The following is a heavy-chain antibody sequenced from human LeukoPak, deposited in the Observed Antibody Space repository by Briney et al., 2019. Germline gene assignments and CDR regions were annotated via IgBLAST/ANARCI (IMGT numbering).Heavy chain of an antibody. CDR1: GITFSSNY. V-gene: IGHV3-53*01. CDR2: IYSGGST. D-gene: IGHD3-22*01. CDR3: ATQRPYYYDSSGYLE. J-gene: IGHJ4*02. Sequence: GGSLRLSCAVSGITFSSNYMSWVRQAPGKGLEWVSGIYSGGSTYYADFVKGRFTISRDNSKNSLYLQMNSLRAEDTAVYYCATQRPYYYDSSGYLEWGQGTLVTVSS.